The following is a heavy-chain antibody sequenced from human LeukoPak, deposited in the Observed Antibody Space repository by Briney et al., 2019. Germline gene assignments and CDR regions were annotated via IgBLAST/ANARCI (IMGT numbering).Heavy chain of an antibody. J-gene: IGHJ4*02. CDR3: ARRDSGFEFFDY. CDR1: GXSFTNYC. CDR2: IYPGDSDT. Sequence: GESLKISFKGSGXSFTNYCIGWVRQMPGKVLEWMGIIYPGDSDTRYSPSFQGQVTISADKSISTAYLQWSSLEASDTAMYYCARRDSGFEFFDYWGQGTLVTVSS. V-gene: IGHV5-51*01. D-gene: IGHD5-12*01.